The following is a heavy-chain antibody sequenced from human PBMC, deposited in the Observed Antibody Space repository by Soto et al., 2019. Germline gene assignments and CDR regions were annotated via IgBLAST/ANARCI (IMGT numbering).Heavy chain of an antibody. V-gene: IGHV4-59*01. CDR1: GGSISSYY. J-gene: IGHJ5*02. D-gene: IGHD2-2*01. Sequence: SETLSLTCTVSGGSISSYYWSWIRQPPGKGLEWIGYIYYSGSTNYNPSLKSRVTISVDTSKNQFSLKLSSVTAADTAVYYCARTRRTSWSLPPGSFDPWGQGTLVTVSS. CDR3: ARTRRTSWSLPPGSFDP. CDR2: IYYSGST.